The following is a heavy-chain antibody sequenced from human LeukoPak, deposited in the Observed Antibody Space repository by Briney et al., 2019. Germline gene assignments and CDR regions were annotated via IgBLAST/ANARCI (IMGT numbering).Heavy chain of an antibody. J-gene: IGHJ4*02. CDR3: TCGNYDFDY. Sequence: GGSLRLSCAASGFTFSGSAIHWVRQASGRGLKWVVRIRSKANSYATAYAASVKGRFTISRDDSKNTAYLQMNSLKTEDTAVYYCTCGNYDFDYWGQGTLVTVSS. CDR1: GFTFSGSA. CDR2: IRSKANSYAT. D-gene: IGHD1-26*01. V-gene: IGHV3-73*01.